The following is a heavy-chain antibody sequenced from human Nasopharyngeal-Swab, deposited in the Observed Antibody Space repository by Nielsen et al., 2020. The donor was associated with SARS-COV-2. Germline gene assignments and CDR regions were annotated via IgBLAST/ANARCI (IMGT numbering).Heavy chain of an antibody. Sequence: GGSLRLSFAASGFPFSSYSMSWVRQAPGKGLEWVSGISGSGDNRYYAASVKGRFTISRDNSKNTLYLQMNSLRAEDTAVYYCAKEGIVGGSPLLVCFDCWGQGTLVTVSS. V-gene: IGHV3-23*01. D-gene: IGHD1-26*01. CDR2: ISGSGDNR. CDR1: GFPFSSYS. CDR3: AKEGIVGGSPLLVCFDC. J-gene: IGHJ4*02.